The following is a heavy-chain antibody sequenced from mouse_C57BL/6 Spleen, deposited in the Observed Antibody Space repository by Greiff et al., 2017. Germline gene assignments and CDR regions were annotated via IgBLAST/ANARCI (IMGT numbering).Heavy chain of an antibody. Sequence: VQLQQSGAELVKPGASVKISCKASGYAFSSYWMNWVKQRPGKGLEWIGQIYPGHGDTKSTGKFKGKATLTADKSSSTAYMQLSILTSKDSAVYFCSRETGDYDKGAYFDYWGQGTTRTVSS. V-gene: IGHV1-80*01. D-gene: IGHD2-4*01. CDR3: SRETGDYDKGAYFDY. CDR2: IYPGHGDT. CDR1: GYAFSSYW. J-gene: IGHJ2*01.